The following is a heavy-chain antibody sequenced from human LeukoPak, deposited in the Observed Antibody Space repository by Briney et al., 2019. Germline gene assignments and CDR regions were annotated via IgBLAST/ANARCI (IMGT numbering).Heavy chain of an antibody. Sequence: ASVKVSCKASGYTFSGYYMHWVRQAPGQGLEWMGRINSNTGDTNYALKFQGRVTMTRDTSISTGYMELSRLRSDDTAVYYCARTPGAVTATGEFDYWGQGTLVTVSS. CDR1: GYTFSGYY. J-gene: IGHJ4*02. V-gene: IGHV1-2*06. CDR3: ARTPGAVTATGEFDY. D-gene: IGHD2-21*02. CDR2: INSNTGDT.